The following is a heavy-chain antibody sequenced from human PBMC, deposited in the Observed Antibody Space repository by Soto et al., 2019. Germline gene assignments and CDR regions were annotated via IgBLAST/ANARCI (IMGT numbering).Heavy chain of an antibody. J-gene: IGHJ4*02. CDR2: ISAYNGNT. Sequence: ASVKVSCKASGYTFTSYGISWVRQAPGQGLEWMGRISAYNGNTNYAQKLQGRVTMTTDTSTSTAYMELRSLRSDDTAVYYCARGSVGYYDFWSGYYNFDYWGQGTLVTVSS. V-gene: IGHV1-18*01. CDR1: GYTFTSYG. CDR3: ARGSVGYYDFWSGYYNFDY. D-gene: IGHD3-3*01.